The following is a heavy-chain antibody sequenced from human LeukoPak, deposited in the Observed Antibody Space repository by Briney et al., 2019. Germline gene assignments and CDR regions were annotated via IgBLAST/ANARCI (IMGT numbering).Heavy chain of an antibody. D-gene: IGHD3-3*01. J-gene: IGHJ1*01. CDR1: GGTFSSYA. CDR2: ITPIFGTA. V-gene: IGHV1-69*05. CDR3: ARGPAMYYDFWSGYEDTEYFQH. Sequence: SVKVSCKASGGTFSSYAISWVRQAPGQGLEWMGGITPIFGTANYAQKFQGRVTITTDESTSTAYMELSSLRSEDTAVYYCARGPAMYYDFWSGYEDTEYFQHWGQGTLVTVSS.